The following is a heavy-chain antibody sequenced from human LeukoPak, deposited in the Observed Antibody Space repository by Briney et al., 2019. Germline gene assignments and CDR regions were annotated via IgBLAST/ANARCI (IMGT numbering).Heavy chain of an antibody. CDR2: INHSGST. CDR3: AIFPVGIAAAGTLY. J-gene: IGHJ4*02. D-gene: IGHD6-13*01. CDR1: GGSFSGYY. Sequence: SSETLSLTCAVYGGSFSGYYWSWVRQPPGKGLEWIGEINHSGSTNYNPSLKSRVTISVDTSQNQFSLKLSSVTAADTAVYYCAIFPVGIAAAGTLYWGQGTLVTVSS. V-gene: IGHV4-34*01.